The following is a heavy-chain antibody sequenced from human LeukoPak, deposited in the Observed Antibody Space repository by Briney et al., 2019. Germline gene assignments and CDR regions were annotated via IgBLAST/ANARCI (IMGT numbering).Heavy chain of an antibody. J-gene: IGHJ4*02. Sequence: PGRSLRLSCAASGFTFSSYGMHWVRQAPGKGLEWVAVISYDGSNKYYADSVKGRFTISRDNSKNTLYLQMNSLRAEDTAVYYCAKALDLGIFDYWGQGTLVTVSS. CDR3: AKALDLGIFDY. CDR2: ISYDGSNK. V-gene: IGHV3-30*18. CDR1: GFTFSSYG. D-gene: IGHD7-27*01.